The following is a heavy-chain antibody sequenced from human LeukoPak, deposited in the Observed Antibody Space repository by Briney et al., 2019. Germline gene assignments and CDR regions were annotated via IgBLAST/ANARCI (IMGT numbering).Heavy chain of an antibody. D-gene: IGHD3-22*01. CDR3: ARGRDSSGYYYDAAGY. J-gene: IGHJ4*02. V-gene: IGHV1-18*01. CDR2: ISAYNGNT. Sequence: ASVKVSCKASGHTFTSYGISWVRQAPGQGLEWMGWISAYNGNTNYAQKLQGRVTMTTDTSTSTAYMELGSLRSDDTAVYYCARGRDSSGYYYDAAGYWGQGTLVTVSS. CDR1: GHTFTSYG.